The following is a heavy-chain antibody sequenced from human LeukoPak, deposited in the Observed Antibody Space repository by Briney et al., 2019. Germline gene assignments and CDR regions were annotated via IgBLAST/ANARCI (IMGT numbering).Heavy chain of an antibody. Sequence: PGGSLRLSCTGSGLTFGDYGMSWFRQAPGKGLEWVGHIRSKAYGGTTEYAASVKGRFTISRDDSKSIAYLQMNSLKTEDTAVYYCTREYGGSYGLTFDIWGQGTMVTVSS. V-gene: IGHV3-49*03. J-gene: IGHJ3*02. CDR2: IRSKAYGGTT. D-gene: IGHD1-26*01. CDR1: GLTFGDYG. CDR3: TREYGGSYGLTFDI.